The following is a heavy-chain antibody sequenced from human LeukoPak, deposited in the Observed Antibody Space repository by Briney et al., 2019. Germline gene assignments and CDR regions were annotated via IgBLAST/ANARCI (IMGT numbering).Heavy chain of an antibody. D-gene: IGHD3-22*01. V-gene: IGHV1-2*02. CDR2: INPNSGGT. J-gene: IGHJ4*02. CDR1: GYTFIDYY. Sequence: ASVKVSCKASGYTFIDYYVHWVRQAPGQGLEWMGWINPNSGGTNYAQKFQGRVTMTRDTSTSTAYMELSRLRSDDTAVYYCATDYYDSSGYRDYWGQGTLVTVSS. CDR3: ATDYYDSSGYRDY.